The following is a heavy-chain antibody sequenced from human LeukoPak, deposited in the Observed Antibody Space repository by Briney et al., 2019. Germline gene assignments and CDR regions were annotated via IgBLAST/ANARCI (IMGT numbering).Heavy chain of an antibody. CDR3: ARDPGITIFGVVMYFDY. J-gene: IGHJ4*02. D-gene: IGHD3-3*01. CDR2: INPNSGGT. Sequence: ASVKVSCKASGYTFTGYYMHWVRQAPGQGLEWMGWINPNSGGTNYAQKFQGRVTMTRDTSISTAYMKLSRLRSDDTAVYYCARDPGITIFGVVMYFDYWGQGTLVTVSS. V-gene: IGHV1-2*02. CDR1: GYTFTGYY.